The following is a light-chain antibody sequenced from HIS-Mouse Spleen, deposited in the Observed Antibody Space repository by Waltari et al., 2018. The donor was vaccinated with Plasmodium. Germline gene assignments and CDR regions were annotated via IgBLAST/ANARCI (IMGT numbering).Light chain of an antibody. J-gene: IGKJ1*01. CDR2: AAS. CDR1: QSISKY. Sequence: DIQMTQSPSYLSASVGDRVSITCRARQSISKYLNWYQQKPGKAPKFLSYAASTLKSGVPSRFSGSGSGTDFTLTISSLQPEDFATYYGHQSYSTWTFGQGTKVEIK. V-gene: IGKV1-39*01. CDR3: HQSYSTWT.